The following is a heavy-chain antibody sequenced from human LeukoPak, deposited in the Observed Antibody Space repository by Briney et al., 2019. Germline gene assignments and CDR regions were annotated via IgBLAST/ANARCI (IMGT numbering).Heavy chain of an antibody. V-gene: IGHV4-59*08. J-gene: IGHJ4*02. CDR2: IYYSGST. CDR1: GGSISSYY. CDR3: ARTSYPSRDAYTPFDY. D-gene: IGHD5-24*01. Sequence: LETLSLTCTVSGGSISSYYWNWIRQPPGKGLEWIGYIYYSGSTNHNPSLKSRVTISVDTSKNQFSLKLSSVTAADTAVYYCARTSYPSRDAYTPFDYWGQGTLVTVSS.